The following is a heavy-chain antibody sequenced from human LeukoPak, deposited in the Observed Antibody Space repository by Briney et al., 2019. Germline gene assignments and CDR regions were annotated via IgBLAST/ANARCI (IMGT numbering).Heavy chain of an antibody. J-gene: IGHJ3*02. CDR3: AYGLGSPGVFDI. Sequence: PGGSLRLSCAASGFTFSGCAMTWVRQAPGKGLEWVSTISSDIDSTYYADSVKGRFTISRDNSKNTLYLHMNSLRAEDTAVFYCAYGLGSPGVFDIWGQGTMVTVSS. CDR1: GFTFSGCA. CDR2: ISSDIDST. D-gene: IGHD3-10*01. V-gene: IGHV3-23*01.